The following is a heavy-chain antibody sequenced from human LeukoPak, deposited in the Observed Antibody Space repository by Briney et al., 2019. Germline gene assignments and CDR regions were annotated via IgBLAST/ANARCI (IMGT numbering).Heavy chain of an antibody. V-gene: IGHV3-21*01. CDR1: GFTFSSYS. J-gene: IGHJ4*02. CDR2: ISGSGRSI. Sequence: PGGSLRLSCAASGFTFSSYSMNWVRQAPGKGLEWVSSISGSGRSIYYADSVKGRFTISRDNAKNSLYLQMNSLRPEDTAVYYCATKGYDRGSYSVPPDYWGQGTLVTVSS. D-gene: IGHD3-16*01. CDR3: ATKGYDRGSYSVPPDY.